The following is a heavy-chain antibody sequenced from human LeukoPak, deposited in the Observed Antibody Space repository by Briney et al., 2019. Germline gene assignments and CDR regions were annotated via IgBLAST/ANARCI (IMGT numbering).Heavy chain of an antibody. CDR1: GYTFTSYA. D-gene: IGHD3-22*01. Sequence: ASVKVSCKASGYTFTSYAMNWVRQAPGQGLEWMGWINTNTGNPTYAQVFTGRFVFSLDTSVSTAYLQISSLKAEDTAVYYCARSYDSSGYYYSHAFDIWGQGTMVTVSS. V-gene: IGHV7-4-1*02. J-gene: IGHJ3*02. CDR3: ARSYDSSGYYYSHAFDI. CDR2: INTNTGNP.